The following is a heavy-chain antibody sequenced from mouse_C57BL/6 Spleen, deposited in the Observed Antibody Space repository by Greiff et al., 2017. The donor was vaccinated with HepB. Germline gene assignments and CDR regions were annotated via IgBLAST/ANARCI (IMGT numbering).Heavy chain of an antibody. CDR2: IDPENGDT. J-gene: IGHJ2*01. CDR3: TTRYYSNLFDY. D-gene: IGHD2-5*01. Sequence: DVQLQESGAELVRPGASVKLSCTASGFNIKDDYMHWVKQRPEQGLEWIGWIDPENGDTEYASKFQGKATITADTSSNTAYLQLSSLTSEDTAVYYCTTRYYSNLFDYWGQGTTLTVFS. V-gene: IGHV14-4*01. CDR1: GFNIKDDY.